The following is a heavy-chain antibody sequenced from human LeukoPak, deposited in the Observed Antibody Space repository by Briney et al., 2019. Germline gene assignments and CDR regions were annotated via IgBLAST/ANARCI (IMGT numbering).Heavy chain of an antibody. V-gene: IGHV3-7*01. J-gene: IGHJ5*02. CDR2: IKQDGSEK. D-gene: IGHD6-6*01. Sequence: GGSLRLSCAASGFTFSSYWMSWVRQAPGKGLEWVANIKQDGSEKYYVGSVKGRFTISRDNAKNSLYLQMNSLGAEDTAVYYCARDFLAARPGWFDPWGQGTLVTVSS. CDR3: ARDFLAARPGWFDP. CDR1: GFTFSSYW.